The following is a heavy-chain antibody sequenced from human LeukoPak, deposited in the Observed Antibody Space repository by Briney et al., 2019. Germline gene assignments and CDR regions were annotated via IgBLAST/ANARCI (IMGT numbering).Heavy chain of an antibody. D-gene: IGHD3-16*01. CDR3: ARESSMITFGGVITPYYFDY. CDR2: IYYSGST. V-gene: IGHV4-59*01. CDR1: GGSISSYY. J-gene: IGHJ4*02. Sequence: SETLSLTCTVSGGSISSYYWSWIRQPPGKGLEWIGYIYYSGSTNYNPSLKSRVTISVDTSKNHFSLRLSSVTAADTAVYYCARESSMITFGGVITPYYFDYWGQGTLVTVSS.